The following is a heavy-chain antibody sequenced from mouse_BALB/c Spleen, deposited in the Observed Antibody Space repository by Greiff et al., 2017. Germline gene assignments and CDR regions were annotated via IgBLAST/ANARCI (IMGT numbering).Heavy chain of an antibody. Sequence: LVKTGASVKISCKASGYSFTGYYMHWVKQSHGKSLEWIGYISCYNGATSYNQKFKGKATFTVDTSSSTAYMQFNSLTSEDSAVYYCARGEGNYDYYAMDYWGQGTSVTVSS. J-gene: IGHJ4*01. D-gene: IGHD2-1*01. CDR2: ISCYNGAT. V-gene: IGHV1S34*01. CDR3: ARGEGNYDYYAMDY. CDR1: GYSFTGYY.